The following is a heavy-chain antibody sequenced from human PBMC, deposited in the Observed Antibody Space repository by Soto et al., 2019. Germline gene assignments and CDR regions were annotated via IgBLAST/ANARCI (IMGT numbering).Heavy chain of an antibody. CDR3: ARAYLYCSSTSCRGADYYYYGMDV. Sequence: SVKVSCKASGGTFSSYTISWVRQAPGQGLEWMGRIIPILGIANYAQKFQGRVTITADKSTSTAYMELSSLRSEDTAVYYCARAYLYCSSTSCRGADYYYYGMDVWGQGTTVTAP. V-gene: IGHV1-69*02. CDR1: GGTFSSYT. CDR2: IIPILGIA. J-gene: IGHJ6*02. D-gene: IGHD2-2*01.